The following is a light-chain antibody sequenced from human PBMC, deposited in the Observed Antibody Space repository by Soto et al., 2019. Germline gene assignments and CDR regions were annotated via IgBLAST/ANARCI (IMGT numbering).Light chain of an antibody. CDR1: QNIGNY. CDR3: HQSHSLPYT. Sequence: DLQMTQSPSSLSASVGDRVTITCRASQNIGNYLNWYQQKPGKAPKPLIYATSSLQSGVPSRFSGSGSGTDFTLTISSLQLEDFAIYSCHQSHSLPYTFGQGTKLEIK. V-gene: IGKV1-39*01. CDR2: ATS. J-gene: IGKJ2*01.